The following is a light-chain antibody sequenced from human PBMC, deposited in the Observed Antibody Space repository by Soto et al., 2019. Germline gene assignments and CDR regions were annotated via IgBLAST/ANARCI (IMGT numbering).Light chain of an antibody. CDR1: QSVRSDY. CDR2: DAS. V-gene: IGKV3-20*01. J-gene: IGKJ5*01. CDR3: QQYGTPRSVT. Sequence: EIVLTQSPDTLSLSPGQRATLSCRASQSVRSDYFAWYQQKPGQAPRLLIYDASNRATGIPARFSGSGFGTDFTLTISKVEPEDFAVYYCQQYGTPRSVTFGQGTRRENK.